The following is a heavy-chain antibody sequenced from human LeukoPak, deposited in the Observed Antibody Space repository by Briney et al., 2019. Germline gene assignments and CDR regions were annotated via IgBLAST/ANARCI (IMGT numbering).Heavy chain of an antibody. Sequence: GGSLRLSCAASGFTFSSYWMTWVRQAPGKGLEWVANIKHDGSEKYYVDSVRGRFTISRDNAKNTLYLQMNSLRAEDTAVYYCARGNRGRGAGYCSSTSCYRGSWFDPWGQGTLVTVSS. CDR3: ARGNRGRGAGYCSSTSCYRGSWFDP. CDR1: GFTFSSYW. CDR2: IKHDGSEK. J-gene: IGHJ5*02. D-gene: IGHD2-2*03. V-gene: IGHV3-7*02.